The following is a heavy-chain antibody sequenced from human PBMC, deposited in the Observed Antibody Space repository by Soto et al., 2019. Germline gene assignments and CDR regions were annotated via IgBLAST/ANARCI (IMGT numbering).Heavy chain of an antibody. Sequence: EVQLVESGGGLVKPGGSLRLSCAASGFTFSNAWMNWVRQAPGKGLEWVGRIKSKTDGESTDYAAPVNGRFTISRDDSMNTLYLQITGVYPGATAAYYCIVHHPYYFDFWGRGTLVTVSS. J-gene: IGHJ2*01. D-gene: IGHD3-16*02. CDR3: IVHHPYYFDF. CDR2: IKSKTDGEST. V-gene: IGHV3-15*07. CDR1: GFTFSNAW.